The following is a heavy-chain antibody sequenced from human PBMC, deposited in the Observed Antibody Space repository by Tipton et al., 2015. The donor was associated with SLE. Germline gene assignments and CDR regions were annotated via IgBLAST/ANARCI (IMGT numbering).Heavy chain of an antibody. CDR1: GFTFSSSD. CDR2: IWYDGSNI. D-gene: IGHD5-24*01. Sequence: QVQLVQSGGGVVQPGRSLRLSCAASGFTFSSSDMNWVRLAPGKGLDWVASIWYDGSNIYYGDSVKGRFTISRNNSKNTVYLQMNRLRADDTAVYYCSREMMADHSGAFEMWGQGTMVTVS. V-gene: IGHV3-33*01. J-gene: IGHJ3*02. CDR3: SREMMADHSGAFEM.